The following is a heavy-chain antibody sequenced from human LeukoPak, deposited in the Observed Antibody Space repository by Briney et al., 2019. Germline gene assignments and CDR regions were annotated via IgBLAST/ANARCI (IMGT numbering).Heavy chain of an antibody. Sequence: GGSLRLSCAASGFTFSTYWMHWVRQTPGKGLVWVSRINTDGRSTSYADSVKGRFTISRDNAKNTLYLQMNSLRAEDTAFYYCATAISQSSSSWYLCDYWSQGTLVTVSS. CDR3: ATAISQSSSSWYLCDY. D-gene: IGHD6-13*01. J-gene: IGHJ4*02. V-gene: IGHV3-74*01. CDR1: GFTFSTYW. CDR2: INTDGRST.